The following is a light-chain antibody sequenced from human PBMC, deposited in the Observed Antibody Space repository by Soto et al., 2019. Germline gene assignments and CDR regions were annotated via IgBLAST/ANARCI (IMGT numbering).Light chain of an antibody. CDR3: YSYTTSSTYV. J-gene: IGLJ1*01. CDR2: HVS. Sequence: QSALTQPASVSGSPGQSITISCTGTSSDVGGYNYVSWYQQHPAKVPKLMIYHVSNRPSGVSDRFSGSKSGNTASLTISGLQAEDEGDYYCYSYTTSSTYVFGTGTKLNVL. V-gene: IGLV2-14*01. CDR1: SSDVGGYNY.